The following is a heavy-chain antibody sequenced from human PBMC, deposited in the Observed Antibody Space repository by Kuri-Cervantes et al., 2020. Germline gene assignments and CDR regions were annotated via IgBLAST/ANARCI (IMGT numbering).Heavy chain of an antibody. CDR1: GFTFSSYW. V-gene: IGHV3-74*01. Sequence: GESLKISCAASGFTFSSYWMHWVRQAPGKGLVWVSRINSDGSSTSYADSVKGRFTISRDNSKNTLYLQMNSLRAEDTAVYYCARWEYYYDSSGYTSYYYYYGMDVWGQGTTVTVSS. CDR2: INSDGSST. D-gene: IGHD3-22*01. CDR3: ARWEYYYDSSGYTSYYYYYGMDV. J-gene: IGHJ6*02.